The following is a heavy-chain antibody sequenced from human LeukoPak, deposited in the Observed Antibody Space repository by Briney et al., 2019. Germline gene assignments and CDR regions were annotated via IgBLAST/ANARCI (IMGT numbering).Heavy chain of an antibody. CDR3: ARARIAGNFDY. CDR1: GGSFSGYY. J-gene: IGHJ4*02. D-gene: IGHD6-13*01. Sequence: PSETLSLTCAVYGGSFSGYYWSWLRQPPGKGLEWIGEINHSGSTNYNPSLKSRVTISVDTSKNQFSLKLSSVTAADTAVYYCARARIAGNFDYWGQGTLSPSPQ. CDR2: INHSGST. V-gene: IGHV4-34*01.